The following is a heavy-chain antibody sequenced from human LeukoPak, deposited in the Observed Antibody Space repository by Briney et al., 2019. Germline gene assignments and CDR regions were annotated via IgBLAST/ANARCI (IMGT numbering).Heavy chain of an antibody. J-gene: IGHJ6*02. D-gene: IGHD5-18*01. Sequence: SETLSLTCAVYGGSFSGYYWSWIRQPPGKGLEWIGEINHSGSTNYNPSLKSRVTISVDTYKNQFSLKLSSVTAADTAVYYCARGPPPYIQLWSAYYYYGMDVWGQGTTVTVSS. V-gene: IGHV4-34*01. CDR2: INHSGST. CDR3: ARGPPPYIQLWSAYYYYGMDV. CDR1: GGSFSGYY.